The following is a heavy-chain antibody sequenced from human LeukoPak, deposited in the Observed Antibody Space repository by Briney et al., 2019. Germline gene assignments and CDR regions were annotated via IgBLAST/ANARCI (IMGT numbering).Heavy chain of an antibody. CDR3: ARESTTVGEYYFDY. CDR2: ISSSGSTI. D-gene: IGHD3-16*01. V-gene: IGHV3-48*04. J-gene: IGHJ4*02. CDR1: GFTFSSYS. Sequence: PGGSLRLSCAASGFTFSSYSMNWVRQAPGKGLEWVSYISSSGSTIYYADSVKGRFTISRDNAKNSLYLQMNSLRAEDLAVYYCARESTTVGEYYFDYWGQGTLVAVSS.